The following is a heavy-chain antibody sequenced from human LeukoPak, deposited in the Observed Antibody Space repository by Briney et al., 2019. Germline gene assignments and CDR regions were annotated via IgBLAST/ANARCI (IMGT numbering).Heavy chain of an antibody. Sequence: ASVKVSCKASGGTFSSYAISWVRQAPGQGLEWMGGIIPIFGTANYAQKFQGRVTVTTDESTSTAYMELSSLRSEDTAVYYCASSVNYYDSSGSHIPSSMDYWGQGTLVSVAA. D-gene: IGHD3-22*01. CDR1: GGTFSSYA. CDR2: IIPIFGTA. J-gene: IGHJ4*02. V-gene: IGHV1-69*05. CDR3: ASSVNYYDSSGSHIPSSMDY.